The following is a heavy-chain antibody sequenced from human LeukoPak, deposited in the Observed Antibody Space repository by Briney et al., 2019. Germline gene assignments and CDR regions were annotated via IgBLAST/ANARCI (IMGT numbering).Heavy chain of an antibody. CDR3: ARAPGWRGTYYFDY. J-gene: IGHJ4*02. Sequence: PSETLSLTCTVSGGSIISYGWSWIRQPPGKGLEWIGYIYYTGSTNYNPSLNSRVTISVATSKNQFSLKLSTVTAADTAVYYCARAPGWRGTYYFDYWGQGTLVTVSS. CDR1: GGSIISYG. V-gene: IGHV4-59*01. D-gene: IGHD3-3*01. CDR2: IYYTGST.